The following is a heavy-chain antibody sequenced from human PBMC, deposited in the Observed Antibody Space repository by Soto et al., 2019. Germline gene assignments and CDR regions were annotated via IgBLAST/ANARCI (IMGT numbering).Heavy chain of an antibody. CDR1: GGSFSGYC. J-gene: IGHJ6*02. D-gene: IGHD3-10*01. Sequence: QVQLQQWGAGLLKPSETLSLTCAVYGGSFSGYCWSWIRQPPGKGLEWIGEINHSGSTNYNPSLKSRVTISVDTSKNQFSLKLSSVTAADTAVYYCAREGYGSGSQLYYYYGMDVWGQGTTVTVSS. CDR2: INHSGST. V-gene: IGHV4-34*01. CDR3: AREGYGSGSQLYYYYGMDV.